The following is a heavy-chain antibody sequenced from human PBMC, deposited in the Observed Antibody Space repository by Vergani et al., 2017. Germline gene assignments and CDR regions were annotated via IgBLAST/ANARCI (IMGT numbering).Heavy chain of an antibody. CDR3: ARDIGDGYNEHDY. CDR1: GFTFSSYS. Sequence: EVQLVESGGGLVQPGGSLRLSCAASGFTFSSYSMNWVRQAPGKGLEWVSYISSSSSTIYYADSVKGRFTISRDNAKNSLYLQMNSLRAEDTAVYYCARDIGDGYNEHDYWGQGTLVTVSS. D-gene: IGHD5-24*01. V-gene: IGHV3-48*04. CDR2: ISSSSSTI. J-gene: IGHJ4*02.